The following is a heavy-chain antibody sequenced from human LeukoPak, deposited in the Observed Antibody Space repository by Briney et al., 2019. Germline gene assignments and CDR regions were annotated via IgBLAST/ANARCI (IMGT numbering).Heavy chain of an antibody. CDR1: GCTFTGYY. J-gene: IGHJ4*02. CDR2: INPNSGGT. V-gene: IGHV1-2*02. CDR3: ASSLRFLEWLFSG. Sequence: ASVKVSCKATGCTFTGYYMHWVRQAPGQGLEWMGWINPNSGGTNYAQKFQGRVTMTRDTSISTAYMELSRLRSDDTAVYYCASSLRFLEWLFSGWGQGTLVTVSS. D-gene: IGHD3-3*01.